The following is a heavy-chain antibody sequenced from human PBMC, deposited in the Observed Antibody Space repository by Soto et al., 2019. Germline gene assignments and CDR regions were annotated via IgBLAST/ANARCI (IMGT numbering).Heavy chain of an antibody. CDR3: AITIVVVPAATYNWFDP. CDR1: GGSISSYY. CDR2: IYTSGST. D-gene: IGHD2-2*01. Sequence: SETLSLTCTVSGGSISSYYWSWIRQPAGKGLEWIGRIYTSGSTNYNPSLKSRVTMSVDTSKNQFSLKLSSVTAADTAVYYCAITIVVVPAATYNWFDPWGQGTLVTVSS. J-gene: IGHJ5*02. V-gene: IGHV4-4*07.